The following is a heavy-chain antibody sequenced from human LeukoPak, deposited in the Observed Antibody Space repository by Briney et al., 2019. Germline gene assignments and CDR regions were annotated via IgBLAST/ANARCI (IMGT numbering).Heavy chain of an antibody. CDR3: ARVSTDYYYYYMDV. D-gene: IGHD2/OR15-2a*01. V-gene: IGHV1-18*01. J-gene: IGHJ6*03. CDR1: GYTFTSYG. Sequence: ASVKVSCKASGYTFTSYGISWVRQAPGQGLEWMGWIIAYNGNTNYAQKLQGRVTMTTDTSTSTAYMELRSLRSDDTAVYYCARVSTDYYYYYMDVWGKGITVTVSS. CDR2: IIAYNGNT.